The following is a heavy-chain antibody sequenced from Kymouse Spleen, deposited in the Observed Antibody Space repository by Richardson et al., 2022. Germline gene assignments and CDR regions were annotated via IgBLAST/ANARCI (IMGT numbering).Heavy chain of an antibody. Sequence: QVQLVESGGGVVQPGRSLRLSCAASGFTFSSYGMHWVRQAPGKGLEWVAVISYDGSNKYYADSVKGRFTISRDNSKNTLYLQMNSLRAEDTAVYYCAKDLLTIFTHYYYGMDVWGQGTTVTVSS. CDR2: ISYDGSNK. CDR3: AKDLLTIFTHYYYGMDV. V-gene: IGHV3-30*18. J-gene: IGHJ6*02. CDR1: GFTFSSYG. D-gene: IGHD3-9*01.